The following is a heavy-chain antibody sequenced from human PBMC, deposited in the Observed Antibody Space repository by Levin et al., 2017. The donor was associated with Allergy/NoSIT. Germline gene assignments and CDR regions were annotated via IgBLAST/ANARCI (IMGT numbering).Heavy chain of an antibody. V-gene: IGHV4-30-4*01. D-gene: IGHD3-16*01. CDR1: GGSISSADYY. J-gene: IGHJ6*02. CDR3: ARDNWVGPPVYFYYGMDV. Sequence: SETLSLTCTVSGGSISSADYYWSWIRQPPGKGLEWIGYFSYSGSTYYNPSLKSRVNISVDTSKNQFSLKLRSVTAADTAIYYCARDNWVGPPVYFYYGMDVWGQGTTVTVSS. CDR2: FSYSGST.